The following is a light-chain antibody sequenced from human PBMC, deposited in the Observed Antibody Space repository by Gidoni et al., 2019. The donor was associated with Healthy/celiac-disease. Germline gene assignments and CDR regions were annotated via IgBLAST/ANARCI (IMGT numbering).Light chain of an antibody. CDR3: QQYDNLPST. J-gene: IGKJ1*01. CDR1: QDISNY. Sequence: DIQMTQSPSSLSASVGDRVTITCQASQDISNYLNWYQQKPGKAPKRLIYDASNLETGVPSRFSGSGSGTDFTFTISSLQPEDIATYYCQQYDNLPSTFGQGTKVEIK. CDR2: DAS. V-gene: IGKV1-33*01.